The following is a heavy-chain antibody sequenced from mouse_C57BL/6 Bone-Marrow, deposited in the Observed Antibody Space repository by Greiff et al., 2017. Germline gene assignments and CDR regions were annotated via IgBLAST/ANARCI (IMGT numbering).Heavy chain of an antibody. J-gene: IGHJ3*01. CDR2: INPNNGGT. Sequence: EVQLQQSGPELVKPGASVKIPCKASGYTFTDYNMDWVKQSHGKSLEWIGDINPNNGGTIYNQKFKGKATLTVDKSSSTAYMELRSLTSEDTAVYYCARDGGFSWFAYWGQGTRVTVSA. CDR3: ARDGGFSWFAY. D-gene: IGHD1-1*02. V-gene: IGHV1-18*01. CDR1: GYTFTDYN.